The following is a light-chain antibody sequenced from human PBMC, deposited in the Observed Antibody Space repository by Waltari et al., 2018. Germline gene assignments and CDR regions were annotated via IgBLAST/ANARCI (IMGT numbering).Light chain of an antibody. V-gene: IGLV3-21*04. J-gene: IGLJ2*01. Sequence: SYVLTQPPSVSVAPGETARISCGGDNIESKRVHWYQQKPGQAPMMVIYYDRDRPSGIPERFSGSNFGDTATLTISRVEAGDEADYHCQVWDNSVVVFGGGTKLTVL. CDR2: YDR. CDR1: NIESKR. CDR3: QVWDNSVVV.